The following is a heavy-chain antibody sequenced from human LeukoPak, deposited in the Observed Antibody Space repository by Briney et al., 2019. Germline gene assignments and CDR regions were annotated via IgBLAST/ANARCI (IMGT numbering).Heavy chain of an antibody. J-gene: IGHJ4*02. Sequence: ASVKVPCQASGYTFTGHYMHWLRQAPGQGLEWMGWIKSDNGDSGSAQKFQGRVTITRDTSITTVYMELSRLTSDDTAVYYCAREGMNTVTGSPDKDFDHWGQGTLVTVSS. CDR1: GYTFTGHY. D-gene: IGHD4-11*01. V-gene: IGHV1-2*02. CDR2: IKSDNGDS. CDR3: AREGMNTVTGSPDKDFDH.